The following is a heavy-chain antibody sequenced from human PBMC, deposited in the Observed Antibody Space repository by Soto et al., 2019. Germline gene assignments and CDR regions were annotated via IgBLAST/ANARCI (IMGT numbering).Heavy chain of an antibody. D-gene: IGHD6-19*01. CDR2: ISTSSLTI. CDR3: AREPPPYTSGRSPFDY. J-gene: IGHJ4*02. CDR1: GFTFSSYS. V-gene: IGHV3-48*01. Sequence: EVPLVESGGGLVRPGGSLRLSCAASGFTFSSYSMNWVRQAPGKGLEWVSYISTSSLTINYADSVKGRFTISRDNAKNSLYLQMNSLRGEDTAVYYCAREPPPYTSGRSPFDYWGQGTLVTVSS.